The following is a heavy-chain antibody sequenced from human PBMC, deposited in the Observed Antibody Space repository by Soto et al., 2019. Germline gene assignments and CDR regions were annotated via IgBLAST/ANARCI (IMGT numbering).Heavy chain of an antibody. CDR2: ISSSSSTI. J-gene: IGHJ4*02. D-gene: IGHD3-22*01. Sequence: GGSLRLSCAASGFTFSSYSMNWVRQAPGKGLEWVSYISSSSSTIYYADSVKGRFTISRDNAKNSLYLQMNSLRDEDTAVYYCAGDSSGYYYSGTQFDYWGQGTLVTVSS. CDR3: AGDSSGYYYSGTQFDY. V-gene: IGHV3-48*02. CDR1: GFTFSSYS.